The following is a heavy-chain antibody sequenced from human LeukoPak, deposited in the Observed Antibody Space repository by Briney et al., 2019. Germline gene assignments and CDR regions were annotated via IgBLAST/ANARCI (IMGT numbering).Heavy chain of an antibody. Sequence: SETLSLTCTVSGGSISSSSYYWGWIRQPPGKGLEWIGEINHSGSTNYNPSLKSRVTISVDTSKNQFSLKLSSVTAADTAVYYCARGGGRDAFDIWGQGTMVTVSS. V-gene: IGHV4-39*07. J-gene: IGHJ3*02. CDR2: INHSGST. CDR1: GGSISSSSYY. CDR3: ARGGGRDAFDI.